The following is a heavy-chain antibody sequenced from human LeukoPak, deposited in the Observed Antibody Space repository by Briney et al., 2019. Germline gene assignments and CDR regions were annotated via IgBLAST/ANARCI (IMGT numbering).Heavy chain of an antibody. CDR3: ARDHAGSGSYYREYLDS. CDR2: INPNSGGP. Sequence: ASVKVSCKASGYTFTGYYMHWVRQAPGQGLEWMGWINPNSGGPNFAQKFQGRVTMTRDTSISTAYMEVSRLTSDDTAVYFCARDHAGSGSYYREYLDSWGQGTLVTVSS. D-gene: IGHD3-22*01. V-gene: IGHV1-2*02. CDR1: GYTFTGYY. J-gene: IGHJ4*02.